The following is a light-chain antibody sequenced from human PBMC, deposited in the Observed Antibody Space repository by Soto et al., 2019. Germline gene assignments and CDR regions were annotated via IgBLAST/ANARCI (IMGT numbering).Light chain of an antibody. Sequence: EIVLTQSPDNLSLSPGERATLSCRSSQSVPNIRLAWYQQKPGQAPSLVISDTSIRATGIPARLSGSGSGTDFTLTISDVQPEDFAIYYCHQRQSWPRTFGQGTKVDIK. CDR2: DTS. V-gene: IGKV3-11*01. CDR3: HQRQSWPRT. CDR1: QSVPNIR. J-gene: IGKJ1*01.